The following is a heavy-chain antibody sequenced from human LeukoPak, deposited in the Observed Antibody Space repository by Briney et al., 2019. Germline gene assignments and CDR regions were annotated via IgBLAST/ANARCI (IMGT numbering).Heavy chain of an antibody. J-gene: IGHJ4*02. Sequence: PGGSLRLSCAASGFTFDDYGMSWVRQAPGKGLEWVSGINWNGGSTGYADSVRGRFTISRDNAKNSLYPQMNSLRAEDTALYYCARARSTGYYVADYWGQGTLVTVSS. V-gene: IGHV3-20*04. CDR1: GFTFDDYG. D-gene: IGHD3-9*01. CDR2: INWNGGST. CDR3: ARARSTGYYVADY.